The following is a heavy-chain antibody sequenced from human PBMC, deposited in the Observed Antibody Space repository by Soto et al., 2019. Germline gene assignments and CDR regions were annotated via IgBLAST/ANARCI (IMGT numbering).Heavy chain of an antibody. CDR2: ISAYNGNT. Sequence: QVQLVQSGAEVKKPGASVKVSCKASGYTFTSYGISWVRQAPGQGLEWMGWISAYNGNTNYAQKLQGRVPMTTVTSTSTAYLELKSLRSDDTAVYYCARTLAVAGTAVYYYYGMDVWGQGTTVTVAS. D-gene: IGHD6-19*01. CDR1: GYTFTSYG. V-gene: IGHV1-18*01. J-gene: IGHJ6*02. CDR3: ARTLAVAGTAVYYYYGMDV.